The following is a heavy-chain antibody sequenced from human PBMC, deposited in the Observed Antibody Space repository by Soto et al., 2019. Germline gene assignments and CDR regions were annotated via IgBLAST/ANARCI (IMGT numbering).Heavy chain of an antibody. V-gene: IGHV3-23*01. D-gene: IGHD3-10*01. Sequence: EVQLLESGGGLVQPGGSQRLSCAASGFTFSSYAMSWVRQAPGKGLEWVSSISGSGGSTYYADSVKGRFTISRDNSKNTLYLQMNSLRAEDTAVYYCAKGMAVRGITKTYYYYYAMDVWGQGTTVTVSS. CDR2: ISGSGGST. CDR1: GFTFSSYA. J-gene: IGHJ6*02. CDR3: AKGMAVRGITKTYYYYYAMDV.